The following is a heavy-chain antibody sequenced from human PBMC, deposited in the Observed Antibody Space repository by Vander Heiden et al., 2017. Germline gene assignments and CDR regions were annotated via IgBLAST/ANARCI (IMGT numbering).Heavy chain of an antibody. J-gene: IGHJ4*02. CDR2: MSGSGGST. CDR3: AKDRWFGESHNRFDS. Sequence: QLLESGGGLVQRGGSLRLSCSGSGVTFSTDAIGWVRQAPGKGLEWVSSMSGSGGSTYYADSVKGRFTISRDNSKNTLYLQMNSLRAEDTAVYYCAKDRWFGESHNRFDSWGQGTLVTVSP. D-gene: IGHD3-10*01. V-gene: IGHV3-23*01. CDR1: GVTFSTDA.